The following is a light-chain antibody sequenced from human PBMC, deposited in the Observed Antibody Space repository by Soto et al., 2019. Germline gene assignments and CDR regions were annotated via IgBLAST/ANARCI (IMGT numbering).Light chain of an antibody. Sequence: EPVMTQSPATLSVSPGERATLSCRASQSLSSNLAWYQQKRGQAPRLLIYGASTRATGIPARFSGSGSGTEFTLTISSLQSEDFAIYYCQQYNNWPGTFGQGTKVDI. CDR3: QQYNNWPGT. J-gene: IGKJ2*01. CDR2: GAS. CDR1: QSLSSN. V-gene: IGKV3-15*01.